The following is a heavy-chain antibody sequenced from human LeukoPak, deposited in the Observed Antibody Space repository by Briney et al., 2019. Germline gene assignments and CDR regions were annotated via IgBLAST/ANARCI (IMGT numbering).Heavy chain of an antibody. CDR3: AKAPGYCSSTSCYLGY. D-gene: IGHD2-2*01. CDR2: ISGSGGST. CDR1: GFTFSSYA. V-gene: IGHV3-23*01. Sequence: PGGSLRLSCAASGFTFSSYAMSWVRQAPGKGLEWVSAISGSGGSTYYADSVKGRFTISRDNSKNTLYLQMNSLRAEDTAVYYCAKAPGYCSSTSCYLGYWGQGTLVTVSS. J-gene: IGHJ4*02.